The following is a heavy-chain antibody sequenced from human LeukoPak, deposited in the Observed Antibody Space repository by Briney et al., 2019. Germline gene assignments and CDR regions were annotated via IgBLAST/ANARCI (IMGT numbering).Heavy chain of an antibody. J-gene: IGHJ4*02. CDR2: INASNGNT. Sequence: GASVKVSCKASGYTFTSYAMHWVRQAPGQGLEWMGWINASNGNTKYTKKFQGRVTITRDTSASTAYMELSSLRSEDTAVYYCARGGYYLRCFDWYTIECFDYWGEGTLVTVSS. CDR3: ARGGYYLRCFDWYTIECFDY. D-gene: IGHD3-9*01. CDR1: GYTFTSYA. V-gene: IGHV1-3*01.